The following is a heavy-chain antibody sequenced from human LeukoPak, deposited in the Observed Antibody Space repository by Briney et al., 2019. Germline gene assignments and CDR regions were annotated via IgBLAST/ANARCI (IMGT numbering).Heavy chain of an antibody. CDR2: IYTSGST. CDR1: GGSISSYY. Sequence: SETLSLTCTVSGGSISSYYWSWIRQPAGKGLEWIGRIYTSGSTNYNPSLKSRVTMSVDTSKNQFSLKLSSVTAADTAVYYCASGYYDSSGYFSPPDYWGQGTLVTVSS. V-gene: IGHV4-4*07. D-gene: IGHD3-22*01. J-gene: IGHJ4*02. CDR3: ASGYYDSSGYFSPPDY.